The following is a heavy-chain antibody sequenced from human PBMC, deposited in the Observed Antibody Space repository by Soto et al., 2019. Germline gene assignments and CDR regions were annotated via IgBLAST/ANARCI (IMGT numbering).Heavy chain of an antibody. CDR1: GFTFSSYA. CDR3: ARESYYDFWSGYSYYYYGMDV. CDR2: ISYDGSNK. Sequence: GGSLRLSCAASGFTFSSYAMHWVRQAPGKGLEWVAVISYDGSNKYYADSVKGRFTISRDNSKSTLYLQMNSLRAEDTAVYYCARESYYDFWSGYSYYYYGMDVWGQGTTVTVSS. V-gene: IGHV3-30-3*01. D-gene: IGHD3-3*01. J-gene: IGHJ6*02.